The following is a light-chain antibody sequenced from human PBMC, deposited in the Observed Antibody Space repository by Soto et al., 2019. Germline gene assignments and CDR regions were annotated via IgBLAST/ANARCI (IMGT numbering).Light chain of an antibody. CDR2: GAS. Sequence: EIVMTQSQVTLSASPGERATLSCRASQTVSTNLAWYQQRPGQAPRLLIYGASTRVTGIPPRFSGSGSGTDFTLTISSLQSEDCAVYVCRQYTNCPQNFGQGTKLEIK. V-gene: IGKV3-15*01. J-gene: IGKJ2*01. CDR1: QTVSTN. CDR3: RQYTNCPQN.